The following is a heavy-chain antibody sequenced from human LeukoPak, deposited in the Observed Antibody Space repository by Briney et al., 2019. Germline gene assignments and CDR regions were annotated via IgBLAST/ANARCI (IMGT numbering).Heavy chain of an antibody. J-gene: IGHJ4*02. CDR1: GGTFSSYA. V-gene: IGHV1-69*05. Sequence: SVKVSCKASGGTFSSYAISWVRQAPGQGLEWMGGIIPIFGTANYAQRFQGRVTITTDESTSTAYMELSSLRSEDTAVYYCASGSSDDYYDSSGYLGYWGQGTLVTVSS. CDR2: IIPIFGTA. D-gene: IGHD3-22*01. CDR3: ASGSSDDYYDSSGYLGY.